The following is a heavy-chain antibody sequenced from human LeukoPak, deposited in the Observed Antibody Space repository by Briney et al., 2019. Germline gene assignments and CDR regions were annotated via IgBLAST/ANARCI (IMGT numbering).Heavy chain of an antibody. V-gene: IGHV3-21*01. CDR3: AELGITMIGGV. CDR2: ITSSSSYI. Sequence: GGSLRLSCAVSGITLSSYSMSWVRQAPGKGLEWVSSITSSSSYIYYADSVKGRFTISRDNAKNSLYLQMNSLRAEDTAVYYCAELGITMIGGVWGKGTTVTISS. CDR1: GITLSSYS. J-gene: IGHJ6*04. D-gene: IGHD3-10*02.